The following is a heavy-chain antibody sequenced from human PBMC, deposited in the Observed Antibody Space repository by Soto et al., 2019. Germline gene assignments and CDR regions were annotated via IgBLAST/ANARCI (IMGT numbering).Heavy chain of an antibody. CDR2: IYTAGET. CDR1: GFTVSSNY. Sequence: EVQLVESGGGLIQPGGSLRLSCAASGFTVSSNYMSWVRQAPGKGLEWVSVIYTAGETYYADSVKGRFTISRDISENTLYLQMHSLRAEDTAVYYCARTPRESGSYYYHGLDVWGQGTTVTVSS. V-gene: IGHV3-53*01. J-gene: IGHJ6*02. CDR3: ARTPRESGSYYYHGLDV. D-gene: IGHD1-26*01.